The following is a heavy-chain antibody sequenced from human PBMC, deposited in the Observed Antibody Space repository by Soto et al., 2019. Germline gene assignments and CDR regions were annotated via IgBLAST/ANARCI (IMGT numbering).Heavy chain of an antibody. D-gene: IGHD1-1*01. Sequence: VSRKCVVPGVSRINKRYSWSWIRQSPGKGQEWLGYIADLETPYYNLSFKCRLSLSIDRTSNQFSLSLSSMTAADQAVYYCARGRGDDAFDFRG. J-gene: IGHJ4*01. CDR1: GVSRINKRYS. V-gene: IGHV4-30-2*06. CDR2: IADLETP. CDR3: ARGRGDDAFDF.